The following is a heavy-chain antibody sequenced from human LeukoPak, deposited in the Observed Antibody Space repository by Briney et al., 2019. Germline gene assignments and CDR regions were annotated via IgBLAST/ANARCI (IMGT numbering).Heavy chain of an antibody. V-gene: IGHV4-59*02. CDR3: ARGGAGPLRD. CDR1: SASVSSYY. CDR2: ISNSGSP. D-gene: IGHD3-16*01. Sequence: PSGTLSLTCTVSSASVSSYYWSWVRQPPGGGLEWIGYISNSGSPSYNPSFKSRVTFSADTSKNHLSLKLNSVTPADTAVYFCARGGAGPLRDWGQGTLVTVSS. J-gene: IGHJ4*02.